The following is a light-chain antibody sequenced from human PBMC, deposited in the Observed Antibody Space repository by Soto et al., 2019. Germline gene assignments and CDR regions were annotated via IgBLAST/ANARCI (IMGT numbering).Light chain of an antibody. CDR3: QQSYSTPIT. CDR1: QSINAW. CDR2: DVS. V-gene: IGKV1-5*01. Sequence: DIQMTQAPSTLSASLGDRVTITCRASQSINAWLAWYQQKPGKAPKLLIYDVSTLDSGVPSRFSGSGSGTEFTLTISSLQPEDFATYYCQQSYSTPITFGQGTRLEIK. J-gene: IGKJ5*01.